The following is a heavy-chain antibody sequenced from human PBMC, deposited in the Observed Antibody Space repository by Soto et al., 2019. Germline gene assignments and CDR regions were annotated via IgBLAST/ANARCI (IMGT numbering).Heavy chain of an antibody. D-gene: IGHD3-9*01. Sequence: QITLKESGPTLVKPTQTLTLTCTFSGFSLSTSGVGVGWIRQPPGKALEWLALIYWDDDKRYSPSLKSRLTITKDTPKNQVVLTMTNIDPVDTATYYCAHSATRGYFDRGGGMDVWGQGTTVTVSS. J-gene: IGHJ6*02. CDR2: IYWDDDK. CDR3: AHSATRGYFDRGGGMDV. CDR1: GFSLSTSGVG. V-gene: IGHV2-5*02.